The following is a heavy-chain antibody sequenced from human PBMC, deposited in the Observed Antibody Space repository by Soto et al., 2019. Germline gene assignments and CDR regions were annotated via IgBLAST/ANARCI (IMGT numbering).Heavy chain of an antibody. V-gene: IGHV3-23*01. Sequence: EVQLLESGGGLVQPGGSLRLSCAASGFTVSSYAMSWVRQAPGKGLEWVSAISGSGGSTYYADSVKGRFTISRDNSKNTLYLHMNSLRAEDTAVYYCAKTIFGVAAPDGMDVWGQGTTVTVSS. D-gene: IGHD3-3*01. CDR3: AKTIFGVAAPDGMDV. J-gene: IGHJ6*02. CDR1: GFTVSSYA. CDR2: ISGSGGST.